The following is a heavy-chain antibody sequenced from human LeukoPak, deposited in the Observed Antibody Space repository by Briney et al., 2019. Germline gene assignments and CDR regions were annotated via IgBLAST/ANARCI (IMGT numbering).Heavy chain of an antibody. CDR1: GRSLSRGDHY. J-gene: IGHJ5*02. V-gene: IGHV4-30-4*08. CDR2: IYYSGST. CDR3: AKSNAPINWFDP. Sequence: SETLSLTCTFSGRSLSRGDHYWGWIRRPPGKGLEWVGYIYYSGSTYYNPSLKSRVTISVDTSKNQFSLKPSSVTAADTAVYYSAKSNAPINWFDPWGQGTMVTVSS. D-gene: IGHD4-11*01.